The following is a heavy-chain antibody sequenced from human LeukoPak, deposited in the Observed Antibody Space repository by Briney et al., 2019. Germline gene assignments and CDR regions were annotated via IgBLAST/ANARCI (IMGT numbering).Heavy chain of an antibody. CDR2: FYHGGST. J-gene: IGHJ4*02. D-gene: IGHD6-13*01. Sequence: SETLSLTCTVSGYSISTGYYWDWIRQPPGKGLEWIGTFYHGGSTYYNPSLKSRVTISVDTSKNQFSLNLTSVTAADTAVYFCARRGEAAAKGGRYFDQWGQGTLVTVSS. V-gene: IGHV4-38-2*02. CDR3: ARRGEAAAKGGRYFDQ. CDR1: GYSISTGYY.